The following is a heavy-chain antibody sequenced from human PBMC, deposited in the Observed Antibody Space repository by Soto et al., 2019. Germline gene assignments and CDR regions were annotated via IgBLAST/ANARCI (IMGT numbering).Heavy chain of an antibody. Sequence: SETLSLTCTVSGGSISSGGYYWSWIRQHPGKGLEWIGYIYYSGSTYYNPSLKSRVTISVDTSKNPFSLKLSSVTAADTAVYYCATGTVRYYYYYYMDVWGKGTTVTVSS. J-gene: IGHJ6*03. D-gene: IGHD4-4*01. CDR3: ATGTVRYYYYYYMDV. V-gene: IGHV4-31*03. CDR2: IYYSGST. CDR1: GGSISSGGYY.